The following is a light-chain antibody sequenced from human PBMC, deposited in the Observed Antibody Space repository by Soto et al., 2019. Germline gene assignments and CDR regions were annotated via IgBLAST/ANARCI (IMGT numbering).Light chain of an antibody. CDR3: QQRSNWPYT. V-gene: IGKV3-11*01. CDR1: QSVSFY. CDR2: DAS. Sequence: EIVLTQSPATLSSSPGERATLSCRASQSVSFYFAWYQQKPGQAPRLLIYDASSRAPGIPARFSGSGSGTDFTLTISRLQPEDFAVYYCQQRSNWPYTFGQGTKLDIK. J-gene: IGKJ2*01.